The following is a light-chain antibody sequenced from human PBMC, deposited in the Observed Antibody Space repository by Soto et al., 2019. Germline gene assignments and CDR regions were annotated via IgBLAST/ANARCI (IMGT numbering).Light chain of an antibody. CDR2: AAS. J-gene: IGKJ5*01. V-gene: IGKV1-39*01. Sequence: DIQMTQSPSSLSASVGDRVTITCRASQSISTYLNWYQQTPGKAPKLLIYAASRLQSGVPTRFSGSGAGTDFTLTISSLQSEDFAVYYCQQYNNWPPITFGQGTRLEI. CDR1: QSISTY. CDR3: QQYNNWPPIT.